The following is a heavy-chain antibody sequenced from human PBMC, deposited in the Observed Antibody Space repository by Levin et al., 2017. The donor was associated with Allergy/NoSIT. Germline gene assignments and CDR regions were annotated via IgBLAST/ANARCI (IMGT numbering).Heavy chain of an antibody. V-gene: IGHV4-59*01. D-gene: IGHD3-9*01. CDR3: ARETYYDILTGYSQGFDY. CDR1: GGSISSYY. CDR2: IYYSGST. Sequence: SQTLSLTCTVSGGSISSYYWSWIWQPPGKGLEWIGYIYYSGSTNYNPSLKSRVTISVDTSKNQFSLKLSSVTAADTAVYYCARETYYDILTGYSQGFDYWGQGTLVTVSS. J-gene: IGHJ4*02.